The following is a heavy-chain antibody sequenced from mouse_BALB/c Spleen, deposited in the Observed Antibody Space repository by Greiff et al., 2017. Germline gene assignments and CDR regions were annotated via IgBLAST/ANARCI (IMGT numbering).Heavy chain of an antibody. D-gene: IGHD2-2*01. V-gene: IGHV1-54*01. J-gene: IGHJ3*01. CDR1: GYAFTNYL. CDR3: ARSYGYFAY. CDR2: INPGSGGT. Sequence: VQLQQSGAELVRPGTSVKVSCKASGYAFTNYLIEWVKQRPGQGLEWIGVINPGSGGTNYNEKFKGKATLTADKSSSTAYMQLSSLTSDDSAVYFCARSYGYFAYWGQGTLVTVSA.